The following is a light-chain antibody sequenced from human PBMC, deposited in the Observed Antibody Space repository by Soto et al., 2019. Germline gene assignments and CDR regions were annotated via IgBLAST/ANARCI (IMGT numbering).Light chain of an antibody. CDR2: DAS. CDR1: QSVSSY. Sequence: EIVLIQSPATLSLSPGERATLSCRASQSVSSYLAWYQQKPGQAPRLLIYDASNRATGIPARFSGSGSGTDFTLTISSLEPEDFAVYYCQQRSNWPPTWTFGQGTK. CDR3: QQRSNWPPTWT. V-gene: IGKV3-11*01. J-gene: IGKJ1*01.